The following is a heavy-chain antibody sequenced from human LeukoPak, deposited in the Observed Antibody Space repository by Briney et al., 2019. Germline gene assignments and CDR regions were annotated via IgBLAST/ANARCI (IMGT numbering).Heavy chain of an antibody. Sequence: GASVKVSCKASGYTFTSYGISWVRQAPGRGLEWMGWISAYNGNTNYAQKLQGRVTMTTDTSTSTAYMELRSLRSDDTAVYYCARDLSSGSKDPFDYWGQGTLVTVSS. CDR1: GYTFTSYG. D-gene: IGHD3-22*01. J-gene: IGHJ4*02. CDR2: ISAYNGNT. V-gene: IGHV1-18*01. CDR3: ARDLSSGSKDPFDY.